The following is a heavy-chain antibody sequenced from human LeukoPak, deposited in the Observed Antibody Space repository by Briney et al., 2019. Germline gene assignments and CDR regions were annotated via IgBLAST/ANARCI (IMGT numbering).Heavy chain of an antibody. V-gene: IGHV3-33*01. J-gene: IGHJ4*02. CDR2: IWYDGSNK. Sequence: PGGSLRLSCAASGFTFSSYGMHWVRQAPGKGLEWVAVIWYDGSNKYYADSVKGRFTISRDNSKNTLYLQMNSLRAEDTAVYYCARDEEYQLPIDYWGQGTLVTVSS. CDR3: ARDEEYQLPIDY. CDR1: GFTFSSYG. D-gene: IGHD2-2*01.